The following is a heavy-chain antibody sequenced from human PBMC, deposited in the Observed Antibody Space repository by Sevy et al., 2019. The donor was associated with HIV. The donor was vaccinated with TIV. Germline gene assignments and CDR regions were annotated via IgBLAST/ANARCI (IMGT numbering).Heavy chain of an antibody. V-gene: IGHV3-48*03. Sequence: GGSLRLSCAASGFTFSSYEMNWVRQAPGKGLEWVSYISSSGSTIYYADSVKGRFTISRDNAKNSLYLQMNSLRAEDTAVYYCARVGVQTTDYYYYYGMDVWGQGTTVTVSS. CDR2: ISSSGSTI. CDR1: GFTFSSYE. CDR3: ARVGVQTTDYYYYYGMDV. D-gene: IGHD4-17*01. J-gene: IGHJ6*02.